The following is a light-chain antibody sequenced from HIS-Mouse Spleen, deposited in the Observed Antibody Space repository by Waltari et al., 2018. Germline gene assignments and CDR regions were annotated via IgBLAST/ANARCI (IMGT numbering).Light chain of an antibody. CDR1: ALQTKY. CDR3: YSTDSSGNHRV. Sequence: SYELTQPPSVSVSPGQTAWITCSGEALQTKYADWYQQKSGQAPVLVIYEDSKRPSGIPERFSGSSSGTMATLTISGAQVEDEADYYCYSTDSSGNHRVFGGGTKLTVL. CDR2: EDS. V-gene: IGLV3-10*01. J-gene: IGLJ2*01.